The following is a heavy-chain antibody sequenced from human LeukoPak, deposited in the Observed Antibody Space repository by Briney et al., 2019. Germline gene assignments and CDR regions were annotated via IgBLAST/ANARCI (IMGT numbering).Heavy chain of an antibody. Sequence: GGSLRLSCAASGFTVSSNYMSWVRQAPGKGLEWVSVIYSGGSTYYADSVKGRFTISRDNSKNTLYLQMNSLRAEDTAVYYCARDLNGFDDYGDYGYWGQGTLVTVSS. J-gene: IGHJ4*02. V-gene: IGHV3-66*01. CDR3: ARDLNGFDDYGDYGY. CDR2: IYSGGST. D-gene: IGHD4-17*01. CDR1: GFTVSSNY.